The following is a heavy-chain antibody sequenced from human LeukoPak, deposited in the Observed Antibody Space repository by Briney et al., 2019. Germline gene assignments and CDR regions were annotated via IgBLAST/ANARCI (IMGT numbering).Heavy chain of an antibody. J-gene: IGHJ4*02. CDR1: GFTLSSYE. D-gene: IGHD3-10*01. CDR2: IGYGGSDT. CDR3: ARDTYGSGSYYNAPLDY. V-gene: IGHV3-21*01. Sequence: GGSLRLSCTVSGFTLSSYEMTWFRQAPGKGLEWVSSIGYGGSDTHYADSVKGRFTISRDNAKNSLYLQMNSLRAEDTAVYYCARDTYGSGSYYNAPLDYWGQGTLVTVSS.